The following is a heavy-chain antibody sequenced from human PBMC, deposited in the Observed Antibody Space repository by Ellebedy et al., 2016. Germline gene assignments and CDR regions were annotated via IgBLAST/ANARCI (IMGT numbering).Heavy chain of an antibody. CDR2: IATDSHNA. J-gene: IGHJ4*02. Sequence: ASVKVSCXTSGYTFTGYGISWVRQAPGQGLEWMGWIATDSHNAEYPQEFQGRVTLTTDTSTRTAYMELRRLRSDDTAIYYCARRGGTDYGDYWGQGTLVTVSS. CDR1: GYTFTGYG. CDR3: ARRGGTDYGDY. D-gene: IGHD3-16*01. V-gene: IGHV1-18*04.